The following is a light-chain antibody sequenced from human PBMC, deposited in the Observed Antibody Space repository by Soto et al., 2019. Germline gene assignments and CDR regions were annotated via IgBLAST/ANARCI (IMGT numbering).Light chain of an antibody. CDR1: SGDVGGYNY. J-gene: IGLJ1*01. CDR2: EVS. V-gene: IGLV2-14*01. Sequence: QSALTQPAYVSGSPGQSITISCTGTSGDVGGYNYVSWYQQHPGKAPKLMIYEVSNRPSGVSNRFSGSKSGNTASLTISGLQTEVEVDYSCSSYTGSNTIVFGTGTKLTVL. CDR3: SSYTGSNTIV.